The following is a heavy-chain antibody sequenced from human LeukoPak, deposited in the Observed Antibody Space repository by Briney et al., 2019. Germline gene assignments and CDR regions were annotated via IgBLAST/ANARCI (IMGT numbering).Heavy chain of an antibody. V-gene: IGHV4-59*01. CDR1: GGPISSYY. Sequence: SETLSLTCTVSGGPISSYYWSWIRQPPGKGLEWIGYIYYSGSTNYNPSLKSRVTISVDTSKNQFSLKLSSVTAADTAVYYCARDLGAYAFDIWGQGTMVTVSS. CDR2: IYYSGST. D-gene: IGHD7-27*01. CDR3: ARDLGAYAFDI. J-gene: IGHJ3*02.